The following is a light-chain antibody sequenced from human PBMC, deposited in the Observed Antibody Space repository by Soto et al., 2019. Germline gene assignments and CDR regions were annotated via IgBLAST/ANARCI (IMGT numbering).Light chain of an antibody. CDR3: QQYGSSPPRT. Sequence: EIVLTQSPDTLSLSPGQRATLSCRASQSVRSDYFAWYQQKPGQAPRVIIFGVSTRATGVPDRFSGSGSGTDFTLTISRLEPEDFALYYCQQYGSSPPRTFGQGTKVDIK. V-gene: IGKV3-20*01. CDR2: GVS. J-gene: IGKJ1*01. CDR1: QSVRSDY.